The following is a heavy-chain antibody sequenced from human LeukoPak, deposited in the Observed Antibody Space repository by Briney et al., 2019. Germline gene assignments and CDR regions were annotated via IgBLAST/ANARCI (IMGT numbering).Heavy chain of an antibody. CDR2: ISAYNGNT. Sequence: ASVKVSCKASGYTFTSYGISWVRQAPGQGLEWMGWISAYNGNTNYAQKLQGRVTMTTDTSTSTAYMELRSLRSDDTAVYCCARGYYDILTGYPTPNWFDPWGQGTLVTVSS. CDR1: GYTFTSYG. CDR3: ARGYYDILTGYPTPNWFDP. D-gene: IGHD3-9*01. J-gene: IGHJ5*02. V-gene: IGHV1-18*01.